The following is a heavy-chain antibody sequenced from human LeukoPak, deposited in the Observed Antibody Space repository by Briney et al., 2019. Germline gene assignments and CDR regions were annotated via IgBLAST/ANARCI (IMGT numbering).Heavy chain of an antibody. J-gene: IGHJ5*02. Sequence: SETLSLTCTGSGGSISSGSYYWSWIRQPAGKGLEWIGRIYPRGSTNYNPSLKSRVTISVDTSKNQFSLKLSSVTAADTAVYYCARYLPPLAAAGKPGSFDHWGQGTLVSVSS. CDR3: ARYLPPLAAAGKPGSFDH. CDR1: GGSISSGSYY. CDR2: IYPRGST. D-gene: IGHD6-13*01. V-gene: IGHV4-61*02.